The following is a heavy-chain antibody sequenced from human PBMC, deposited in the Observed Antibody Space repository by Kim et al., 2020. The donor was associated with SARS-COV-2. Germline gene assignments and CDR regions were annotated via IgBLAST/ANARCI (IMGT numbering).Heavy chain of an antibody. V-gene: IGHV4-39*01. D-gene: IGHD3-10*01. CDR1: GGSISSSSYY. Sequence: SETLSLTCTVSGGSISSSSYYWGWIRQPPGKGLEWIGSIYYSGSTYYNPSLKSRVTISVDTSKNQFSLKLSSVTAADTAVYYCARRGFGGFRPTNWFDPWGQGTLVTVSS. CDR2: IYYSGST. J-gene: IGHJ5*02. CDR3: ARRGFGGFRPTNWFDP.